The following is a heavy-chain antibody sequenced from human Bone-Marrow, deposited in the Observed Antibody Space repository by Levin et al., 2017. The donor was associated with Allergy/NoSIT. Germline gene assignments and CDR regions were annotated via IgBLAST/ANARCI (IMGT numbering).Heavy chain of an antibody. CDR1: GFTVSSNY. Sequence: SCAASGFTVSSNYMSWVRQAPGKGLEWVSVIYSGGSTYYADSVKGRFTISRDNSKNTLYLQMNSLRAEDTAVYYCARVESGYYGYWGQGTLVTVSS. J-gene: IGHJ4*02. CDR3: ARVESGYYGY. V-gene: IGHV3-66*01. D-gene: IGHD3-22*01. CDR2: IYSGGST.